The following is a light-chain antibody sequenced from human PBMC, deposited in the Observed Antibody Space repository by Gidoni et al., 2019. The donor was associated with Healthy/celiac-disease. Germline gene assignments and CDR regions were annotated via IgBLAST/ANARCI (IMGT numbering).Light chain of an antibody. J-gene: IGLJ2*01. CDR1: SSDVGGYNY. CDR2: DVS. Sequence: SVSGSPGQSVTISCTATSSDVGGYNYVSWYQQHPGKAPKLMIYDVSKRPSGVPDRFSGSKSGNTASLTISGLQAEDEADYYCCSYAGSYTLVFGGGTKLTVL. CDR3: CSYAGSYTLV. V-gene: IGLV2-11*01.